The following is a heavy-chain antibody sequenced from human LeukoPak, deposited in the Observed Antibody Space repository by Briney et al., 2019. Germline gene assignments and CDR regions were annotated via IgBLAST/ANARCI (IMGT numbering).Heavy chain of an antibody. CDR1: GGPFSYYY. D-gene: IGHD3-16*01. V-gene: IGHV4-4*07. CDR2: IYSSGST. Sequence: SETLSLTCTVSGGPFSYYYWSWLRQPAGKGLEWIGRIYSSGSTKYNPSLESRVTMSVHTSKNQFSLNLRSVTAADTAVYYCARGDNNDSKWFDPWGQGTLVTVSS. J-gene: IGHJ5*02. CDR3: ARGDNNDSKWFDP.